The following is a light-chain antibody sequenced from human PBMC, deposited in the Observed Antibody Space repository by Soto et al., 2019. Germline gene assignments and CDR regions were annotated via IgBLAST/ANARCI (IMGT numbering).Light chain of an antibody. CDR3: CSYAGSSTYV. CDR2: EGS. V-gene: IGLV2-23*01. CDR1: SSDVGSYNL. J-gene: IGLJ1*01. Sequence: QSARTQPASVSGSPGQSITISCTGTSSDVGSYNLVSWYQQHPGKAPKLMIYEGSKRPSGVSNRFSGSKSGNTASLTISGLQAEDEADYYCCSYAGSSTYVFGTGTKRTVL.